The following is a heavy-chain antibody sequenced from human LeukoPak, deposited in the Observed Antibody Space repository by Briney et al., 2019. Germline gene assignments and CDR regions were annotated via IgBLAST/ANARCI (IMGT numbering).Heavy chain of an antibody. CDR2: ISTSGSTT. D-gene: IGHD3-10*02. V-gene: IGHV3-48*03. J-gene: IGHJ4*02. CDR1: GFTFSDYE. Sequence: GGSLRLSCVASGFTFSDYEINWVRQAPGKGLEWISCISTSGSTTYYADSVKGRFTISRDNAKSSLFLQMNTLTAEDTAVYYCARGALHVFDYWGQGTPVTVSS. CDR3: ARGALHVFDY.